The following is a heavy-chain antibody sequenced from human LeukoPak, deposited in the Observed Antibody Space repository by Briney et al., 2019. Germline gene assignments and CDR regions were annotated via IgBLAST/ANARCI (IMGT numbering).Heavy chain of an antibody. CDR1: GYTFTGYY. CDR3: ARDVITMVRGVQSYYYMDV. Sequence: ASVKVSCKASGYTFTGYYMHWVRQAPGQGLEWMGWINPNSGGTNYAQKFQGRVTMTRDTSISTAYMQLRRLRSDDTAVYYCARDVITMVRGVQSYYYMDVWGKGTTVTVSS. CDR2: INPNSGGT. D-gene: IGHD3-10*01. J-gene: IGHJ6*03. V-gene: IGHV1-2*02.